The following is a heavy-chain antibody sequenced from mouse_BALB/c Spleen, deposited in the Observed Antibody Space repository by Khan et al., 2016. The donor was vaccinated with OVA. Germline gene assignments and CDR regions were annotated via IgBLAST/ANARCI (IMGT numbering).Heavy chain of an antibody. D-gene: IGHD1-1*01. CDR2: ISYSGRT. J-gene: IGHJ2*01. Sequence: VQLKESGPGLVKPSQSLSLICTVTGYSITSDYAWNWIRQFPGNKLEWMGYISYSGRTSYNPSLKSRISITRDTSKNQFFLQLNSVTTEDTATYYCARSVTITTVVATDFDYWGQGTTLTVSS. V-gene: IGHV3-2*02. CDR3: ARSVTITTVVATDFDY. CDR1: GYSITSDYA.